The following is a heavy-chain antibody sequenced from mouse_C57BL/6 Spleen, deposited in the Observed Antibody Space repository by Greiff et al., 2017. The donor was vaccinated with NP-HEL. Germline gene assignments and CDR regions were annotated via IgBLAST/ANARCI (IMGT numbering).Heavy chain of an antibody. D-gene: IGHD2-4*01. CDR2: INPYNGGT. J-gene: IGHJ3*01. Sequence: EVKLQESGPVLVKPGASVKMSCKASGYTFTDYYMNWVKQSHGKSLEWIGVINPYNGGTSYNQKFKGKATLTVDKSSSTAYMELNSLTSEDSAVYYCARRYDYDAWFAYWGQGTLVTVSA. V-gene: IGHV1-19*01. CDR1: GYTFTDYY. CDR3: ARRYDYDAWFAY.